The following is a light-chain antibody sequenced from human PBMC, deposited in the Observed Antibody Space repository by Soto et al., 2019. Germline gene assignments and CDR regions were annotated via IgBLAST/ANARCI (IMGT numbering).Light chain of an antibody. CDR2: KAS. J-gene: IGKJ4*01. CDR1: QSISSW. CDR3: QQYNDLST. Sequence: DIQMTQSPSTLSASVRDRVTITCRASQSISSWLAWYQQKPGKAPNLLIYKASTLESGVPSRFSGSGSGTEFTLAISSLQPEDFATYYCQQYNDLSTFGGGTKVDIK. V-gene: IGKV1-5*03.